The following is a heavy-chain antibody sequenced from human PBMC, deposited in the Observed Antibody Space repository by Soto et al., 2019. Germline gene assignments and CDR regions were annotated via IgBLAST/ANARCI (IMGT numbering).Heavy chain of an antibody. CDR2: IKQDGSEK. J-gene: IGHJ2*01. V-gene: IGHV3-7*03. CDR3: ARPYGGNSEWYFDL. CDR1: GFTFSSYW. Sequence: ESGGGLVQPGGSLRLSCAASGFTFSSYWMSWVRQAPGKGLEWVANIKQDGSEKYYVDSVKGRFTISRDNAKNSLYLQMNSLRAEDTAVYYCARPYGGNSEWYFDLWGRGTLVTVSS. D-gene: IGHD4-17*01.